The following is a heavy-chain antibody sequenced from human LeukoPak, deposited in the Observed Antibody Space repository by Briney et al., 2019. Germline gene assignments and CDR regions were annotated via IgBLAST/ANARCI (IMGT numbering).Heavy chain of an antibody. CDR2: IYTSGST. V-gene: IGHV4-4*07. CDR1: GGSISSYY. CDR3: ARELLWFGELSTNIDYYYYYMDV. Sequence: SETLSLTCTVSGGSISSYYWSWIRQPAGKGLEWIGRIYTSGSTNYNPSLKSRVTMSVDTSKNQFSLRLSSVTAADTAVYYCARELLWFGELSTNIDYYYYYMDVWGKGTTVTVSS. D-gene: IGHD3-10*01. J-gene: IGHJ6*03.